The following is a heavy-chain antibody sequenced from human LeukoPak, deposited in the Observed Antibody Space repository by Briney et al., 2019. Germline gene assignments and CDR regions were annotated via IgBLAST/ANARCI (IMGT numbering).Heavy chain of an antibody. CDR3: ARVNYYDSSGYYQNYFDY. J-gene: IGHJ4*02. CDR1: GFRFHTYD. CDR2: IRQDGSEM. V-gene: IGHV3-7*01. Sequence: PGGSLRLSCTASGFRFHTYDMNWVRQAPGKGLEWVAKIRQDGSEMYYADSVKGRFTISRDNAQNSLYLQMNSLRAEDTAVYYCARVNYYDSSGYYQNYFDYWGQGTLVTVSS. D-gene: IGHD3-22*01.